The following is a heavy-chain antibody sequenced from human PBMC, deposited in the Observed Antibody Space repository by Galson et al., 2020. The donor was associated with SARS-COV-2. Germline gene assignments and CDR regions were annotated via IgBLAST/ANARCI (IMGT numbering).Heavy chain of an antibody. Sequence: GESLKISCAASGFIFTSHAMHWVRQAPGKGLEWVAIISYEGRNKYNEDSVKGRFTISRDNSKSTLYLQMNSLRVEDTAVYYCARETIESTSSYFDYWGQGTLVTVSS. V-gene: IGHV3-30*04. CDR1: GFIFTSHA. CDR3: ARETIESTSSYFDY. J-gene: IGHJ4*02. CDR2: ISYEGRNK. D-gene: IGHD5-12*01.